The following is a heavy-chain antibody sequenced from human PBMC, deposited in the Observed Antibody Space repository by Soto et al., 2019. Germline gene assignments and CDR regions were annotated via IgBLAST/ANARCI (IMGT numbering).Heavy chain of an antibody. CDR3: AVIAAAGTTFAFDI. CDR1: GYTFTGYY. D-gene: IGHD6-13*01. V-gene: IGHV1-2*04. J-gene: IGHJ3*02. Sequence: ASVKVSCKASGYTFTGYYMHWVRPAPGQGLEWMGWINPNSGGTNYAQKFRGWVTMTRDTSISTAYMELSRLRSDDTAVYYCAVIAAAGTTFAFDIWGQGTMVTVSS. CDR2: INPNSGGT.